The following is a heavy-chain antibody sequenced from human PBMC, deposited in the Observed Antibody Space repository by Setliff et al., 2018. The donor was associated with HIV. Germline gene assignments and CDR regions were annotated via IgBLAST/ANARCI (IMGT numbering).Heavy chain of an antibody. Sequence: GESLKISCKGSGYSFTSYWIGWVRQMAGKGLEWMGIIYPGDSEIRYSPSFQGQVTISVDKSISTAYLQWSSLKASDTAMYYCARERGDCSSNTCYGTDYWGQGTLVTVSS. CDR2: IYPGDSEI. CDR3: ARERGDCSSNTCYGTDY. J-gene: IGHJ4*02. CDR1: GYSFTSYW. V-gene: IGHV5-51*01. D-gene: IGHD2-2*01.